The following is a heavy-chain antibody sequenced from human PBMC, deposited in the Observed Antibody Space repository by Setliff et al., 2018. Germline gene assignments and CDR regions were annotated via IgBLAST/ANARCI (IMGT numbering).Heavy chain of an antibody. CDR3: ARERYFDWFFED. CDR2: IHASGSP. J-gene: IGHJ4*01. V-gene: IGHV4-61*02. Sequence: SETLSLTCTVSGGFITSGSFYWSWIRQPAGKKLEWIGRIHASGSPDYNPSFKSRVTISRDTSTNQFSLKLGSVTAADTAVYYCARERYFDWFFEDWGHGTLVTVSS. D-gene: IGHD3-9*01. CDR1: GGFITSGSFY.